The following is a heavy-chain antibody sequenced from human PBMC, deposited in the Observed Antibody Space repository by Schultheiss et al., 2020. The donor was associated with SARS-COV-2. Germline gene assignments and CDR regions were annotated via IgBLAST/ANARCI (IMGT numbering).Heavy chain of an antibody. D-gene: IGHD3-10*01. J-gene: IGHJ6*02. CDR1: GGSISSYY. V-gene: IGHV4-59*01. CDR3: ARLMVRGGMDV. CDR2: IYSSGTT. Sequence: SETLSLTCTVSGGSISSYYWSWIRQPPGKGLEWIGHIYSSGTTKYNPSLRSRVTMSIDTSNNQFSLNLKSVTAADTAVYYCARLMVRGGMDVWGQGTTVTVSS.